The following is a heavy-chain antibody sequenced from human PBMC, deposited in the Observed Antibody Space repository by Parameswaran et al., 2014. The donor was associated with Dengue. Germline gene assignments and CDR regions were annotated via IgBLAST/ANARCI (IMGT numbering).Heavy chain of an antibody. Sequence: VRQMPGKGLEWVAVISYDGSNKYYADSVKGRFTIFRDNSKNTLYLQMNSLRAEDTAVYYCARVLGSGTTLYYYGMDVWGQGTTVTVSS. J-gene: IGHJ6*02. CDR3: ARVLGSGTTLYYYGMDV. V-gene: IGHV3-30*04. CDR2: ISYDGSNK. D-gene: IGHD1-7*01.